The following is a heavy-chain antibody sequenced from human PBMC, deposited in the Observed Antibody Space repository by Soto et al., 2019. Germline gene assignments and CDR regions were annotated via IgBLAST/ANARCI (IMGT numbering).Heavy chain of an antibody. CDR3: TEALTSDRPY. Sequence: PSETLSLTCTVSGGSISGYYWSWLRQPPGKGLEWIGYIYNIGSTNYNPSLRSRVTMSIDTSQEQFSLKVSSVTATDTAVYYCTEALTSDRPYWGQGTLVTVSS. CDR2: IYNIGST. J-gene: IGHJ4*02. CDR1: GGSISGYY. D-gene: IGHD4-17*01. V-gene: IGHV4-59*08.